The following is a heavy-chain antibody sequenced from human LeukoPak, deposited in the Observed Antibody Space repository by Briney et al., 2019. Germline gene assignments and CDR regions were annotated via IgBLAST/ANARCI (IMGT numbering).Heavy chain of an antibody. D-gene: IGHD1-14*01. J-gene: IGHJ4*02. Sequence: GGSLRLSCAASGFTFSSYSMNWVRQAPGKGLEWVSSISSSSYIYYADSVKGRFTISRDNAKNSLYLQMNSLRAEDTAVYYCARGGRGNPLDYWGQGTLVTVSS. CDR2: ISSSSYI. CDR3: ARGGRGNPLDY. V-gene: IGHV3-21*01. CDR1: GFTFSSYS.